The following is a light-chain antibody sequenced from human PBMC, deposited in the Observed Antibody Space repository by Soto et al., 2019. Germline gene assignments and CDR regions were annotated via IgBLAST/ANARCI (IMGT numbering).Light chain of an antibody. V-gene: IGKV1-39*01. J-gene: IGKJ1*01. CDR3: QPSYSMPRT. CDR1: QSISTS. Sequence: DIQLTQSPSSLSASVGDRVTITCRASQSISTSLNWYQHKPGKAPKLLIYTASSLQSGVPSRFRGSGSGTDFTLTISSLQPEDVATYYCQPSYSMPRTFGQGTKVEIK. CDR2: TAS.